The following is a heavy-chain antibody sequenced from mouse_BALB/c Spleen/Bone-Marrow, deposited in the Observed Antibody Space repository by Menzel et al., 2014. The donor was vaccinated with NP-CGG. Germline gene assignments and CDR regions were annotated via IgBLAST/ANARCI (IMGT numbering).Heavy chain of an antibody. CDR1: GDSITSGY. J-gene: IGHJ1*01. D-gene: IGHD2-4*01. Sequence: ESGPSLVKPSQTLSLPCSVTGDSITSGYWNWIRKFPGNKLEYMGYISYSGSTYYNPSLKSRISITRDTSKNQYYLQLNSVTTEDTATYYCARIYYDSHWYFDVWGAGTTVTVSS. V-gene: IGHV3-8*02. CDR3: ARIYYDSHWYFDV. CDR2: ISYSGST.